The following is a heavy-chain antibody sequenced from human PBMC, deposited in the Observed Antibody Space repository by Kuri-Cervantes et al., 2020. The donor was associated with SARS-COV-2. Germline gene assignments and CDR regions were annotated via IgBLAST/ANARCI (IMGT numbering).Heavy chain of an antibody. CDR2: IYYSGST. CDR1: GGSISSYY. V-gene: IGHV4-59*01. J-gene: IGHJ4*02. D-gene: IGHD5-24*01. CDR3: ARTIRDGYNGHYFDY. Sequence: SETLSLTCTGPGGSISSYYWSWIRQPPGKGLEWIGYIYYSGSTNYNPSLKSRVTISVDTSKNQFSLKLSSVTAADTAVYYCARTIRDGYNGHYFDYWGQGTLVTVSS.